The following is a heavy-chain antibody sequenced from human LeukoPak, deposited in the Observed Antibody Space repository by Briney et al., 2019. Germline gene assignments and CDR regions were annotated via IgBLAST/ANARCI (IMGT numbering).Heavy chain of an antibody. CDR2: IYYSGST. CDR3: ARGRGYYGSGSLYYFDY. V-gene: IGHV4-39*07. D-gene: IGHD3-10*01. J-gene: IGHJ4*02. Sequence: SETLSLTCTVSGGSISSSSYYWGWLRQPPWKGLEWIGSIYYSGSTYYNPSLKSRVTISVDTSKNQFSLKLSSVTAADTAVYYCARGRGYYGSGSLYYFDYWGQGTLVTVSS. CDR1: GGSISSSSYY.